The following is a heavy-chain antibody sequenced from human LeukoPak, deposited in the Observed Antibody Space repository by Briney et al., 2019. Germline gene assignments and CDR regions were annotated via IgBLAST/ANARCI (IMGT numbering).Heavy chain of an antibody. J-gene: IGHJ3*02. CDR2: IHHPGNT. CDR1: GGSISTYY. CDR3: ARVRPNAFDI. V-gene: IGHV4-59*01. Sequence: SETLSLTCTVSGGSISTYYWSWIWQPPGEGLEGLQYIHHPGNTNQNPPHMSQITISVDTSKDQYSLKQSSVTAPDTAMPYCARVRPNAFDICDQGPMVTLSS.